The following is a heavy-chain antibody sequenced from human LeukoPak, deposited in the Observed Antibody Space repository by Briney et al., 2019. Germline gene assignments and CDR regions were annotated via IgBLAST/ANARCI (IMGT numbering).Heavy chain of an antibody. D-gene: IGHD6-19*01. CDR1: GFTFSSHW. CDR3: ARDLFFSDAGYSSGWRAEYFHH. CDR2: INGAESST. Sequence: QPGGSLRLSCAASGFTFSSHWMHWVRQAPGKGLVWVSRINGAESSTSCADSVKGRFTVSRDNAKNTLNLQMNSLRAEDTAVYYCARDLFFSDAGYSSGWRAEYFHHWGQGTLVTVSS. V-gene: IGHV3-74*01. J-gene: IGHJ1*01.